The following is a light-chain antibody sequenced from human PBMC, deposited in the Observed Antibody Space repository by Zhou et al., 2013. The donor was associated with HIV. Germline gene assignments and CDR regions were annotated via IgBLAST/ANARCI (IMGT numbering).Light chain of an antibody. V-gene: IGKV3-15*01. Sequence: EIAIWQSADTLSLSPGERVTISCRASQTVSSNLAWYQQKPGQSPKLLIYGATTRAAGVPVRFSGSGSGTEFTLTISSLEPEDFAVYYCQQRNNGQTFGQGTKVEI. CDR3: QQRNNGQT. CDR1: QTVSSN. CDR2: GAT. J-gene: IGKJ1*01.